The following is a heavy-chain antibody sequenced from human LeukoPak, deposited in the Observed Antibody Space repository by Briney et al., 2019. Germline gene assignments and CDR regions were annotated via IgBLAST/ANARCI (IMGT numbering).Heavy chain of an antibody. CDR1: GDSVSSDSAT. Sequence: SQTLSLTCAIAGDSVSSDSATWNWIRQSPSRGLEWLGRTYYRSKWFNDYAVSVKSRISINPDTSKNQFSLQLNSVTPDDTAVYYCARDWYGGSYYRFDSWGQGSLVTVSS. V-gene: IGHV6-1*01. D-gene: IGHD1-26*01. J-gene: IGHJ4*02. CDR3: ARDWYGGSYYRFDS. CDR2: TYYRSKWFN.